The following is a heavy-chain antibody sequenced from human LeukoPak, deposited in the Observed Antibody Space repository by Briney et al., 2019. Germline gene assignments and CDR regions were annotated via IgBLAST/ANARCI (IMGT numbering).Heavy chain of an antibody. CDR1: GFTFSSYW. Sequence: GGSLRLSCAASGFTFSSYWMSWVRQAPGKGLEWVANIKRDGSEKYYVDSVKGRFTISRDNAKNSLYLQMNSLRAEDTAVYYCARYSPGGGAAAGTLEYFQHWGQGTLVTVSS. J-gene: IGHJ1*01. V-gene: IGHV3-7*01. CDR2: IKRDGSEK. CDR3: ARYSPGGGAAAGTLEYFQH. D-gene: IGHD6-13*01.